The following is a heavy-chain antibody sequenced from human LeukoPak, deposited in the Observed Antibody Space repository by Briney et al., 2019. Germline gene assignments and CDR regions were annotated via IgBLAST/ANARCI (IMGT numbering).Heavy chain of an antibody. Sequence: ASVKVSCKASGYTFTSYGISWVRQAPGHGLEWMGWISAYNGNTNYAQKLQGRVTMTTDTSTSTAYMELRSLRSDDTAVYYCASDEMGDLISWGGLRDYFDYWGQGTLVTVSS. CDR1: GYTFTSYG. J-gene: IGHJ4*02. V-gene: IGHV1-18*01. CDR3: ASDEMGDLISWGGLRDYFDY. CDR2: ISAYNGNT. D-gene: IGHD2-21*02.